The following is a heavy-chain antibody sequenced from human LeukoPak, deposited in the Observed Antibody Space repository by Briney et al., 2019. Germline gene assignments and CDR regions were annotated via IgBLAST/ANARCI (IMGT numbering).Heavy chain of an antibody. D-gene: IGHD3-9*01. CDR2: ISKSGNT. Sequence: SETLSLTCIVSGGSLSSYYWSWIRLPQGKGLEWVGYISKSGNTNYSPSLKSRVTIFGDTSKNQFFLKLSSVTAADTAMYYCARARYVNSFYAFDIWGQGTLVTVSS. CDR1: GGSLSSYY. V-gene: IGHV4-59*01. CDR3: ARARYVNSFYAFDI. J-gene: IGHJ3*02.